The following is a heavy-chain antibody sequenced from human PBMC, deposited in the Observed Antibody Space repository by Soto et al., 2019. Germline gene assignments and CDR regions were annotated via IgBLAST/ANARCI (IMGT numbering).Heavy chain of an antibody. Sequence: QVQLVQSGAEVKKPGSSVKVSCKASGGSFSSYAISWVRQAPVQGLEWMGGIIPIFGAPTYAQKFQGRVTIIADKSTSTAYMELSSLRSEDAALYYCARAGPVSGTHAFDIWGQGTLVTVSS. CDR2: IIPIFGAP. CDR3: ARAGPVSGTHAFDI. J-gene: IGHJ3*02. V-gene: IGHV1-69*06. D-gene: IGHD6-19*01. CDR1: GGSFSSYA.